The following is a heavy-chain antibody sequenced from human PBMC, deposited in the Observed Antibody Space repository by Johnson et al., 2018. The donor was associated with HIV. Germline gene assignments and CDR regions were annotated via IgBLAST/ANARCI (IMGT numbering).Heavy chain of an antibody. CDR3: ARDGTTGPSGDAFDI. CDR1: GFNVSTNN. Sequence: QVQLVESGGGLIQPGGSLGLSCAASGFNVSTNNMNWVRQAPGKGLEWVAVISYDGSNKYYADSVKGRFTISRDNSKNTLHLQMNSLRPEDTAVYYCARDGTTGPSGDAFDIWGQGTMVTVSS. V-gene: IGHV3-30-3*01. D-gene: IGHD1-14*01. J-gene: IGHJ3*02. CDR2: ISYDGSNK.